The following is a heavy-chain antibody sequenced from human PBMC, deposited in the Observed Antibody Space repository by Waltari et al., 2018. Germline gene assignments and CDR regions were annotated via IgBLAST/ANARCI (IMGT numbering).Heavy chain of an antibody. Sequence: EVQLVESGGGMVPPGESFRLSCAACGFNFSDHYMDLVRQAPGKGLEWVGRTRNKANSYTTEYAASVKGRFTVSRDESRDSLYLQMTSLKTEDTAVYYCARGYHSFDVWGQGTMVTVSS. CDR2: TRNKANSYTT. J-gene: IGHJ3*01. D-gene: IGHD1-20*01. CDR3: ARGYHSFDV. CDR1: GFNFSDHY. V-gene: IGHV3-72*01.